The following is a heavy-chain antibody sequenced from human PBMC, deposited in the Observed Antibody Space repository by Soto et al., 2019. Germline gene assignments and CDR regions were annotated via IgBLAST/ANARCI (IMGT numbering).Heavy chain of an antibody. CDR2: VSTYNDHI. J-gene: IGHJ4*02. CDR1: GYTFTDYG. V-gene: IGHV1-18*01. D-gene: IGHD1-7*01. Sequence: QVQLVQSGAEVKKPGASVKVSCKTSGYTFTDYGFTWVRQAPGQGLEWMGCVSTYNDHINYAQKFQGRVTMTTDTSTSTAYMELRGLRSDDTALYYCARERGNYKYFDYWGQGTLVTVPS. CDR3: ARERGNYKYFDY.